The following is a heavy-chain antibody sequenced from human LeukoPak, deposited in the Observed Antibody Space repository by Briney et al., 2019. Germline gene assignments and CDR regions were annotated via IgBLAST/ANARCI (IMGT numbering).Heavy chain of an antibody. J-gene: IGHJ4*02. D-gene: IGHD3-9*01. CDR1: GGSFSGYY. CDR2: INHSGST. Sequence: SETLSLTCAVYGGSFSGYYWSWIRHPPGKGLEWSGEINHSGSTNYNPSLKRRVTISVDTSKNQFSLKLSSVTAADTAVYYCARVDPYDILTGYYSFIIDYWGQGTLVTVSS. CDR3: ARVDPYDILTGYYSFIIDY. V-gene: IGHV4-34*01.